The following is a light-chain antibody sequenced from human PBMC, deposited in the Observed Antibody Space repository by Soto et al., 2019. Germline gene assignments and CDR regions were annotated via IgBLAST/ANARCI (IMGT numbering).Light chain of an antibody. CDR1: QSVSNN. CDR3: QQRSNWPPT. Sequence: EIVLTQSPAALSVSPGERATLSCRASQSVSNNYLDWYQQKPGQSPRLLIYGACTRATGIPAMFSGSGSGTEFTLTIRSLKSEDFAVYYCQQRSNWPPTVGQGTKVDI. CDR2: GAC. V-gene: IGKV3-15*01. J-gene: IGKJ1*01.